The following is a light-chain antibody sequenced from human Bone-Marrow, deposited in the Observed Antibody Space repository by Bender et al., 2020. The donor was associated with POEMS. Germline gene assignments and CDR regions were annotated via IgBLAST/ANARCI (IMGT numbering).Light chain of an antibody. CDR2: EDS. CDR1: SGDVWSYDL. Sequence: QSALTQPASVSGSPGQSITISCTGTSGDVWSYDLVSWYQQHPGKAPKLMIYEDSKRPSGVSNRFSGSKSGSTASLTISGLQAEDEADYSCCSYAGSSTWMFGGGTKLTVL. V-gene: IGLV2-23*01. J-gene: IGLJ3*02. CDR3: CSYAGSSTWM.